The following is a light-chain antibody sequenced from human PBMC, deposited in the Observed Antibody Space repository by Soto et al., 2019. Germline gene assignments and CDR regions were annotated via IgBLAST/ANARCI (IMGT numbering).Light chain of an antibody. V-gene: IGKV3-15*01. CDR1: ESVSRN. Sequence: EIVVTQSPVTLPVSPGERVTLSCRASESVSRNLAWYQQKPGQTPRLLIYGASTRATGVPARFSGSGSGTDFVLAITSLQSEDFAVYYCQQYWHWPRTFGQGTRVEI. CDR3: QQYWHWPRT. J-gene: IGKJ1*01. CDR2: GAS.